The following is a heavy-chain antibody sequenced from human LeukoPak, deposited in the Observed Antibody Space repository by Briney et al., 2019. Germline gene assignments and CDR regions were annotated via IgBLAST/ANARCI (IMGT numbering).Heavy chain of an antibody. Sequence: ASVKVSCKASGGTFSSYAISWVRQAPGQGLEWMGGIIPIFGTANYAQKFQGRVTITTDESTSTAYMELSSLRSEDTAVYYCARDPATSGSRAFDIWGQGTMVTVSS. D-gene: IGHD1-26*01. CDR3: ARDPATSGSRAFDI. V-gene: IGHV1-69*05. CDR1: GGTFSSYA. J-gene: IGHJ3*02. CDR2: IIPIFGTA.